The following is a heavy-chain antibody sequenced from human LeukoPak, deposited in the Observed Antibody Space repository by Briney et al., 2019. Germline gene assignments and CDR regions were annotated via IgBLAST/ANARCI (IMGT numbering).Heavy chain of an antibody. CDR3: AKDWGGRVDF. CDR2: ISYDGNNK. Sequence: GRSLRLSCTTTGFTFSSYGMHWVRQAPGKGLEWVAFISYDGNNKNYADSVKGRFTISRDESMNTLYLQMNSLGAEDTALYYCAKDWGGRVDFWGQGTLVTVSS. V-gene: IGHV3-30*18. D-gene: IGHD3-16*01. CDR1: GFTFSSYG. J-gene: IGHJ4*02.